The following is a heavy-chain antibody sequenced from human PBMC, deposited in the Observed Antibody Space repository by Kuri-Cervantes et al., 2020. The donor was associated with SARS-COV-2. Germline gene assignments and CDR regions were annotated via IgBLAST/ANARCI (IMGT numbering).Heavy chain of an antibody. J-gene: IGHJ3*02. V-gene: IGHV4-39*01. CDR2: IYYSGST. CDR1: GGSISSSSYY. Sequence: SETLSLTCTVSGGSISSSSYYWGWIRQPPGKGLEWIGSIYYSGSTYYNPPLKSRVTISVDTSKNQFSLKLSSVTAADTAVYYSARPSIAARADAFDIWGQGTMVTVSS. CDR3: ARPSIAARADAFDI. D-gene: IGHD6-6*01.